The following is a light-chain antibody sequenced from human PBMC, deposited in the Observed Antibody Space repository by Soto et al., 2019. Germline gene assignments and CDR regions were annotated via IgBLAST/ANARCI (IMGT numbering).Light chain of an antibody. V-gene: IGKV1-5*01. CDR1: QSIGRW. Sequence: DIQMTQSPSTLSASVGDSVTITRRASQSIGRWLAWYPQKPGKAPKVLIYDASNLPCGVPSRFGGSGSGTEFTLTISRLQPGDSAIYYCQQYYTSWTFGQGTKVDIK. J-gene: IGKJ1*01. CDR2: DAS. CDR3: QQYYTSWT.